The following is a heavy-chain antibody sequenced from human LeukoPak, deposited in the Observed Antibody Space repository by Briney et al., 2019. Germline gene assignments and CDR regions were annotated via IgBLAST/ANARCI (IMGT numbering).Heavy chain of an antibody. CDR2: INQDGSEE. CDR3: ARDLDY. V-gene: IGHV3-7*03. Sequence: GGSLRLSCAASGFTFSSYGMHWVRQAPGKGLEWVANINQDGSEEYYVDSVKGRFTISRDNAKNSLYLQMNSLRAEDTAVYYCARDLDYWGQGTLVTVSS. CDR1: GFTFSSYG. J-gene: IGHJ4*02.